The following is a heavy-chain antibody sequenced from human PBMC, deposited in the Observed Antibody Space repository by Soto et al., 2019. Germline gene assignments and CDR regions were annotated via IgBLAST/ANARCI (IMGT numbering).Heavy chain of an antibody. J-gene: IGHJ4*02. CDR2: ISGSGGST. CDR1: GFTFSSYA. V-gene: IGHV3-23*01. D-gene: IGHD6-19*01. Sequence: EVQLLESGGGLVQPGGSLRLSCAASGFTFSSYAMSWVRQAPGKGLEWVSAISGSGGSTYYADSAKGRFTISRDTSKNRLYLHMNCLRGEDTAVYYCAKDSADGGWARAYWGQGTLVTVSS. CDR3: AKDSADGGWARAY.